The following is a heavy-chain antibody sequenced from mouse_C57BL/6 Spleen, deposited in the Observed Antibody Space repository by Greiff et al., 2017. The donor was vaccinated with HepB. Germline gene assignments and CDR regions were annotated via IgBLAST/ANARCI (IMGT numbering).Heavy chain of an antibody. V-gene: IGHV6-6*01. J-gene: IGHJ2*01. Sequence: EVHLVESGGGLVQPGGSMKLSCAASGFTFSDAWMDWVRQSPEKGLEWVAEIRNKANNHATYYAESVKGRFTISRDDSKSSVYLQMNSLRAEDTGIYYCTRTTVPARDYFDYWGQGTTLTVSS. D-gene: IGHD3-3*01. CDR3: TRTTVPARDYFDY. CDR1: GFTFSDAW. CDR2: IRNKANNHAT.